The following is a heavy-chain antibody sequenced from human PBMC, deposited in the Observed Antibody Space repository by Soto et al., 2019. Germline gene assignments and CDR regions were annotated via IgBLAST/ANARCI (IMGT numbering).Heavy chain of an antibody. D-gene: IGHD3-10*01. J-gene: IGHJ3*02. CDR3: ARTPGLDAFDI. Sequence: LRLSCSTSGFTFSSYGMHWVRQAPGKGLEWVAVVWYDGNNKVYANSVKGRFTISGDNSKDTLYLQMNSLRAEDTAMYYCARTPGLDAFDIWGQGTEVTVSS. CDR2: VWYDGNNK. CDR1: GFTFSSYG. V-gene: IGHV3-33*01.